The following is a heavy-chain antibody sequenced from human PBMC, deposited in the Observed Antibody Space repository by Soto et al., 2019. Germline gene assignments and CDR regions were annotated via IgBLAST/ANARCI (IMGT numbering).Heavy chain of an antibody. V-gene: IGHV4-59*01. CDR1: GGSISSYY. Sequence: QVQLQESGPGLVKPSETLSLTCTVSGGSISSYYWSWIRQPPGKGLEWIGYIYYSGSTNYNPSLKSRVTISVDTSKNQFSLKLSSVTAADTAVYYCARAWGHHSDYFDYWGQGTLVTVSS. J-gene: IGHJ4*02. D-gene: IGHD3-16*01. CDR2: IYYSGST. CDR3: ARAWGHHSDYFDY.